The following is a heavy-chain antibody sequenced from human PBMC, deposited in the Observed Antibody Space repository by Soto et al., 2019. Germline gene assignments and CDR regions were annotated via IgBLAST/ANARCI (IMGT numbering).Heavy chain of an antibody. V-gene: IGHV6-1*01. J-gene: IGHJ6*02. D-gene: IGHD2-21*02. Sequence: SQTLSLTCAISGASVASNSVASNWFRQYPSRGLEWLGRTYYRAKWYNDYAVSVRSRITINPDTSKNQFSLQLNSVTPEDTAVYYCANSPRGDWSYYYYGMDVWGQGTTVTVSS. CDR1: GASVASNSVA. CDR2: TYYRAKWYN. CDR3: ANSPRGDWSYYYYGMDV.